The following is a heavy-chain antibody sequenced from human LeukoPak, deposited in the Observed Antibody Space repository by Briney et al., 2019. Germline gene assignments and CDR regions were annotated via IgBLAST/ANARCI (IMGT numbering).Heavy chain of an antibody. Sequence: GASVKVSCKASGYTFTRNHMHWVRQAPGQGLEWMGIIHPSGGNIRYAQKFRGRVTMTGDTSTSTVYMELGSLTSEDTAVYYCARDLDGGWSTDYWGQGTLVTVSS. CDR3: ARDLDGGWSTDY. CDR2: IHPSGGNI. V-gene: IGHV1-46*01. CDR1: GYTFTRNH. D-gene: IGHD6-19*01. J-gene: IGHJ4*02.